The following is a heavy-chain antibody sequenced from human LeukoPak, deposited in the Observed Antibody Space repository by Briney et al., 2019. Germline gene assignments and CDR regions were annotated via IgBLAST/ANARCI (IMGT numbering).Heavy chain of an antibody. J-gene: IGHJ4*02. CDR3: ARSGSGSFYGLDFDY. Sequence: SETLSLTCTVSGGSISSYYWSWIRQPPGKGLEWIGYIYYSGSTNYNPSLKGRVTISVDTSKNQFSLKLSSVTAADTAVYYCARSGSGSFYGLDFDYWGQGTLVTVSS. D-gene: IGHD3-10*01. CDR2: IYYSGST. CDR1: GGSISSYY. V-gene: IGHV4-59*01.